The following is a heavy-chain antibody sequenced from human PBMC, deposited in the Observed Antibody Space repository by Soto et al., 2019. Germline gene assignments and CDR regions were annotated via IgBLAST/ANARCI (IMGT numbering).Heavy chain of an antibody. Sequence: EVQLVESGGGLFQPGGSLRLSCAASGFTFNKYWIHWVRQAPGTGVVWVSRIKYDATSTNYADSVKGRFSISRDNAQNTVHLQMSSLRGDDTAVYYCVRGALGSYYFDYWGQGTLVTVSS. D-gene: IGHD3-16*01. CDR3: VRGALGSYYFDY. CDR2: IKYDATST. V-gene: IGHV3-74*01. J-gene: IGHJ4*02. CDR1: GFTFNKYW.